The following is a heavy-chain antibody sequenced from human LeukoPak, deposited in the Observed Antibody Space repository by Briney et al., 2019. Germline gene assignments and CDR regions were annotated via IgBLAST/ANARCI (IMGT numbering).Heavy chain of an antibody. V-gene: IGHV3-23*01. CDR2: ISGSGGST. CDR1: GFTFSSYA. J-gene: IGHJ4*02. D-gene: IGHD2-2*01. CDR3: AKGHQLPSYGTFDY. Sequence: GGSLRLSCAASGFTFSSYAMSWVRQAPGKGLEWVSAISGSGGSTYYADSVKGRLTISRDNSKNTLYLQMNSLRAEDTAVYYCAKGHQLPSYGTFDYWGQGTLVTVSS.